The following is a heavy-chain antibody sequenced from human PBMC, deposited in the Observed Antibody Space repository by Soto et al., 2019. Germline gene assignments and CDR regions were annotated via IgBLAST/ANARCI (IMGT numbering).Heavy chain of an antibody. CDR1: GGSISSSSYY. Sequence: QLQLQESGPGLVKPSETLSLTCTVSGGSISSSSYYWGWIRQPPGKGLEWIGSIYYSGSTYYNPSINSRVPISVATSKTQFSLKLSSVTAADTAVYYCATTRPDIVVVPAARFDYWGQGTLVTVSS. J-gene: IGHJ4*02. CDR2: IYYSGST. V-gene: IGHV4-39*01. CDR3: ATTRPDIVVVPAARFDY. D-gene: IGHD2-2*01.